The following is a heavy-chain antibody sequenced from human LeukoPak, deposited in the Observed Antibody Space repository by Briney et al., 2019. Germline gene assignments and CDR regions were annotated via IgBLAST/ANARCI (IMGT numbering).Heavy chain of an antibody. V-gene: IGHV3-23*01. J-gene: IGHJ4*02. Sequence: GGSLRLSCAASGFTFSSYAMSWVRQAPGKGLEWGSAIIGSGGSTYHADSVKGRFTISRDNSKSTLYLQMYSLRAEDTAVYYCAKPRTSWTEWGQGTLVTVSS. CDR1: GFTFSSYA. CDR2: IIGSGGST. CDR3: AKPRTSWTE. D-gene: IGHD2-2*01.